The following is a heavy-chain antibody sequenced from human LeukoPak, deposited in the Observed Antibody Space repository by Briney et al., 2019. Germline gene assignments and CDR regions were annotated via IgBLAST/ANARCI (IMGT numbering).Heavy chain of an antibody. CDR3: ARASNSPFDY. D-gene: IGHD2-21*01. CDR2: IYTDNNI. J-gene: IGHJ4*02. V-gene: IGHV3-48*03. Sequence: GGSLRLSCAASGFTFSNYEMSWVRQTPRKGLEWVSHIYTDNNIKEADAVKGRFTISRDNAKNLLYLQMNSLRAEDTAIYYCARASNSPFDYWGQGTLVTVSS. CDR1: GFTFSNYE.